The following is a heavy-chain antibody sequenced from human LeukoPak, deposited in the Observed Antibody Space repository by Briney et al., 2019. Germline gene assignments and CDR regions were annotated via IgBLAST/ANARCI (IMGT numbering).Heavy chain of an antibody. CDR2: IYYSGRT. CDR3: ARNTISTSPYYYYYMDV. D-gene: IGHD2-2*01. CDR1: GGSISSSSYY. J-gene: IGHJ6*03. V-gene: IGHV4-39*01. Sequence: PSETLSLTCTVSGGSISSSSYYWGWIRQPPGKGLEWIGSIYYSGRTYYNPSLKSRVTISVDTSKNQFSLKLSSVTAADTAVYYCARNTISTSPYYYYYMDVWGKGTTVTVSS.